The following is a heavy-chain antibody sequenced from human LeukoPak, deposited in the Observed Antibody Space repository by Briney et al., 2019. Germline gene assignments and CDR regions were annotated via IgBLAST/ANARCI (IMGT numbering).Heavy chain of an antibody. Sequence: ASVKVSCKASGYTFTSYGFTWVRQAPGQGLEWMGWISAYDGNTNYALKLQGRVTMTTDTSTSTAYMELRSLRSDDTAVYYCARSDSSGRYGGYYYYYMDVWGKGTTVTVSS. CDR2: ISAYDGNT. J-gene: IGHJ6*03. CDR3: ARSDSSGRYGGYYYYYMDV. D-gene: IGHD6-19*01. CDR1: GYTFTSYG. V-gene: IGHV1-18*01.